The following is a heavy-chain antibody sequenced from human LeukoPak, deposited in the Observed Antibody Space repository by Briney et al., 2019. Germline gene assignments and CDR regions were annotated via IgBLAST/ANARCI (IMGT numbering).Heavy chain of an antibody. J-gene: IGHJ6*03. CDR2: IIPIFGTA. CDR1: GGTLSSYA. CDR3: ARSSCSSCLYYYYMDV. D-gene: IGHD6-13*01. V-gene: IGHV1-69*05. Sequence: GASVKVSCKASGGTLSSYAISWVRQAPGQGLEWMGGIIPIFGTANYAQKFQGRVTITTDESTSTAYMELSSLRSEDTAVYYCARSSCSSCLYYYYMDVWGKGTTVTVSS.